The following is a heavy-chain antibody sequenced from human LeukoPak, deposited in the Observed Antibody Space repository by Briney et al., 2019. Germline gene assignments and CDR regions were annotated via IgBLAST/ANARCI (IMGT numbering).Heavy chain of an antibody. V-gene: IGHV3-23*01. J-gene: IGHJ3*02. Sequence: GGSLRLSCAASGSTFSTYAMNSVRQAPGKGLEWVSAISGSGGSTYYADSVKGRFTISRDNSKNTLFLQMSSLRAEDTAVYYCAKTLMTTMTADAFDIWGQGTMVTVSS. CDR3: AKTLMTTMTADAFDI. CDR1: GSTFSTYA. CDR2: ISGSGGST. D-gene: IGHD4-17*01.